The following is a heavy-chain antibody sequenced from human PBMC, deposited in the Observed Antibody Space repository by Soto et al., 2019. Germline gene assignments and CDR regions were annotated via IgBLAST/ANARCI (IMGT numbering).Heavy chain of an antibody. CDR2: ISGSGGST. Sequence: EVQLLESGGGLVQPGGSLRLSCAASGFTFSTYGMSWVRQAPGKGLEWVSAISGSGGSTYYAGSVKGRFTISRDNSKNTLYLQMNSLRVEDTAVYYCAKEHYYGSGSYRDFDYWGQGTLVTVSS. CDR1: GFTFSTYG. V-gene: IGHV3-23*01. D-gene: IGHD3-10*01. CDR3: AKEHYYGSGSYRDFDY. J-gene: IGHJ4*02.